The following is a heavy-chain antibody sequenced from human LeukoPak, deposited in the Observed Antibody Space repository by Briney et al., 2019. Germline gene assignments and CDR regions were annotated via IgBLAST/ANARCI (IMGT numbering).Heavy chain of an antibody. D-gene: IGHD5-18*01. J-gene: IGHJ6*02. CDR1: GYTFTRYY. Sequence: ASVKVSCKASGYTFTRYYMHWVRQAPGQGLEWMGWINPNSGGTNYAQKFQGRVTMTRDTYISTAYMELSRPRSDDTAVYYCARDALRGYSYGPYYYHGMDVWGQGTTVTVSS. CDR3: ARDALRGYSYGPYYYHGMDV. V-gene: IGHV1-2*02. CDR2: INPNSGGT.